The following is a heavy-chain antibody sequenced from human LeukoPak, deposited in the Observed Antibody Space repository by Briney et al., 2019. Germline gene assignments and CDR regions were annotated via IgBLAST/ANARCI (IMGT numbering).Heavy chain of an antibody. CDR2: INHSGST. CDR3: AREGQEVATII. J-gene: IGHJ4*02. Sequence: PSETLSLTCAVYGGSFSGYYWSWIRQPPGKGLEWIGEINHSGSTNYNPSLKSRVTISVDTSKNQFSLKLSSVTAADTAVYYCAREGQEVATIIWGQGTLVTVSS. V-gene: IGHV4-34*01. D-gene: IGHD5-24*01. CDR1: GGSFSGYY.